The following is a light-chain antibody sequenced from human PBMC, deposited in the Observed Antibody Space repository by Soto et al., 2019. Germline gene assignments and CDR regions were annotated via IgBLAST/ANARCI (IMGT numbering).Light chain of an antibody. CDR2: GAS. J-gene: IGKJ2*01. CDR3: QQYGSSPRYT. Sequence: EIVLTQSPGTLSLSPGERATLSCRASQSVGSSYLAGYQQKPGQAPRLLIYGASSRATGIPDRFSGSGSGTDFTLTISRLEPEDFAVYYCQQYGSSPRYTFGQGTKLEIK. CDR1: QSVGSSY. V-gene: IGKV3-20*01.